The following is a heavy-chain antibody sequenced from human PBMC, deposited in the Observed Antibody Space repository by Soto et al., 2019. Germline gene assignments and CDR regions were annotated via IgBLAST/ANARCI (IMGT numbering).Heavy chain of an antibody. CDR2: IKQDGSEK. Sequence: EVQLVESGGGLVQPGGSLRLSCAASGFTFSGYWMSWVRQAPGKGLEWVANIKQDGSEKYYVDSVKGRFTISRDNAKNSLNLLMNSLRAEDTAVYYCAKNNRYCSSTNCFVFDYWGQGTLVTVSS. CDR3: AKNNRYCSSTNCFVFDY. V-gene: IGHV3-7*01. J-gene: IGHJ4*02. CDR1: GFTFSGYW. D-gene: IGHD2-2*01.